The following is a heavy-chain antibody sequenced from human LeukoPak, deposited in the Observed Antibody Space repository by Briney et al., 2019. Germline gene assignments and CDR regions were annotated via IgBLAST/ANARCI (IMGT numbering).Heavy chain of an antibody. Sequence: SETLSLTCAVYGGSFSGYYWSWIRLPPGKGLEWIGEINHSGSTNYNPSLKSRVTISVDTSKNQFSLKLSSVTAADTAVYYCARGLGIRALGYWGQGTLVTVSS. CDR1: GGSFSGYY. CDR3: ARGLGIRALGY. V-gene: IGHV4-34*01. CDR2: INHSGST. D-gene: IGHD7-27*01. J-gene: IGHJ4*02.